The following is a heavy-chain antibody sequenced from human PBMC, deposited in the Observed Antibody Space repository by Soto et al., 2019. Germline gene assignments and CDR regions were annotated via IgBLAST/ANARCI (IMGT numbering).Heavy chain of an antibody. Sequence: TLSLTCAVYGGSFSGYYWTWIRQTPGKGLEWIGEINHSGSTNYNPSLKSRVTISVDTSKNQFSLKLSSVTAADTAVYYCARGLEYYDSSGYPSLYGMDVWGQGTTVTVSS. CDR3: ARGLEYYDSSGYPSLYGMDV. V-gene: IGHV4-34*01. CDR2: INHSGST. CDR1: GGSFSGYY. D-gene: IGHD3-22*01. J-gene: IGHJ6*02.